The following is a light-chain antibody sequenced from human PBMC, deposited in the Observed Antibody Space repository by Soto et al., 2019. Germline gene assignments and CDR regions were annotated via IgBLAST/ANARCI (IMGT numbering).Light chain of an antibody. CDR3: AAWDDSLSVVV. V-gene: IGLV1-47*01. Sequence: QLVLTQPPSASGTPGQRVTLSCSGSTSNIGSSYVYWYQQLPGTAPKLLIYRNNQRPSGVPDRFSASKSGTSVSLAISGLRSEDEADYYCAAWDDSLSVVVFGGGTKLTVL. J-gene: IGLJ2*01. CDR1: TSNIGSSY. CDR2: RNN.